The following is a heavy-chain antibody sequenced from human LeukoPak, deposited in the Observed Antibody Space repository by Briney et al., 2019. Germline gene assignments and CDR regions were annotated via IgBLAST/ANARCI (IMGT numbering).Heavy chain of an antibody. J-gene: IGHJ3*02. D-gene: IGHD3-3*01. Sequence: PGRSLRLSCAASGFTFDDYAMHWVRQAPGKGLEWVSGISWNSGSIGYADSVKGRFTISRDNAKNSLYLQMNGLRAEDTALYYCASTIWSDAFDIWGQGTMVTVSS. CDR3: ASTIWSDAFDI. V-gene: IGHV3-9*01. CDR1: GFTFDDYA. CDR2: ISWNSGSI.